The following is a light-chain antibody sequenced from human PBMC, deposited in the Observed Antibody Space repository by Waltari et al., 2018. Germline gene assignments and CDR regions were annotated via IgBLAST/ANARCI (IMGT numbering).Light chain of an antibody. Sequence: QSVLTQPPSASGTPGQRVTISCSGSNSNIGSNTVNWYQHLPGTAPKLLIYNNSPRPSGVPDRFSGSKSGTSASLAISGLLSEDEGDYYCAGWDDSLNGVVFGGGTKLTVL. J-gene: IGLJ2*01. CDR3: AGWDDSLNGVV. CDR1: NSNIGSNT. CDR2: NNS. V-gene: IGLV1-44*01.